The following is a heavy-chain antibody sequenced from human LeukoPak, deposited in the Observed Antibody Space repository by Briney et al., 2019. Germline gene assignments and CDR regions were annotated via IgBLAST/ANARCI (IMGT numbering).Heavy chain of an antibody. CDR2: IYYSGST. V-gene: IGHV4-39*01. D-gene: IGHD6-13*01. J-gene: IGHJ6*03. CDR3: ARRRAAAGTFYYYMDV. Sequence: PSETLSLTCTVSGGSISSSSYYWGWIRQPPGKGLEWIGSIYYSGSTYHNPSLKSRVTISVDTSKNQFSLKLSSVTAADTAVYYCARRRAAAGTFYYYMDVWGKGTTVTVSS. CDR1: GGSISSSSYY.